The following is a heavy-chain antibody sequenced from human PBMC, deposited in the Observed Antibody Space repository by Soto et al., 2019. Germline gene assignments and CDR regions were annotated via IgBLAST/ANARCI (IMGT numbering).Heavy chain of an antibody. V-gene: IGHV1-3*01. D-gene: IGHD1-20*01. CDR3: ARLSAYNWDPYYFDY. Sequence: VASVKVSFKASGYTFTSYAMHWVRQAPGQRLEWMGWINAGNGNTKYSQKFQGRVTITRDTSASTAYMELSSLRSEDTAVYYCARLSAYNWDPYYFDYWGQGTLVTVSS. J-gene: IGHJ4*02. CDR2: INAGNGNT. CDR1: GYTFTSYA.